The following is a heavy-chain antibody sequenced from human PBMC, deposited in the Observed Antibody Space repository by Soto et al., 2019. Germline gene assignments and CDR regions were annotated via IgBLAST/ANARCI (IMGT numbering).Heavy chain of an antibody. CDR1: GYTFTGYY. J-gene: IGHJ4*02. Sequence: QVQLVQSGAEVKKPGASVKVSCKASGYTFTGYYMHWVRQAPGQGLEWMGWINPNSGGTNYAQKFQGWVTMTRDTSSSRDDMELSRLRSDDTAVYYCARARGKGEVAGLDYWGQGTLVTVSS. D-gene: IGHD3-10*01. CDR2: INPNSGGT. CDR3: ARARGKGEVAGLDY. V-gene: IGHV1-2*04.